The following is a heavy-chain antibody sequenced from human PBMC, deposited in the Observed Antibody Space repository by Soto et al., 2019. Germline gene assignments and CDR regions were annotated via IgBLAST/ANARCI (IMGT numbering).Heavy chain of an antibody. V-gene: IGHV1-69*02. CDR1: GGTFNSYT. CDR3: ARSVSILSWFDP. J-gene: IGHJ5*02. D-gene: IGHD2-21*01. CDR2: IIPILGIA. Sequence: VASVKVSCKASGGTFNSYTISWVRQAPGQGLEWMGRIIPILGIANYAQKFQGRVTITADKSTSTAYMELSSLRSEDTAVYYCARSVSILSWFDPWGQGTLVTVSS.